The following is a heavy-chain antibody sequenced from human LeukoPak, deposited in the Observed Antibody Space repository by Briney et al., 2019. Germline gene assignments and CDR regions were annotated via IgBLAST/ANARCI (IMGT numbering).Heavy chain of an antibody. CDR1: GFTFRSYA. CDR2: ISGSGSST. D-gene: IGHD2-15*01. J-gene: IGHJ6*03. Sequence: PGGSLRLSCAASGFTFRSYAMNWVRQAPGKGLEWVSVISGSGSSTDYADSVKGRFTISRDNSKNTLYLQMSSLRAEDTGVYYCARVLGYCSGGNCYSGGLGYMDVWGKGTTVTISS. CDR3: ARVLGYCSGGNCYSGGLGYMDV. V-gene: IGHV3-23*01.